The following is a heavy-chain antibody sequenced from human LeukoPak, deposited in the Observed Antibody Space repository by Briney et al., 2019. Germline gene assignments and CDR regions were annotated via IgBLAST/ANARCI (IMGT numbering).Heavy chain of an antibody. CDR1: GFTFSSFA. D-gene: IGHD5-12*01. V-gene: IGHV3-23*01. Sequence: PGGSLRLSCAASGFTFSSFAMSWVRQAPGKGLEWVSTIRVTGDIAYYADSLKGRFTISRDSSKHTLFLQMNSLRVDDTAVYYCAKLRGYSGYDVMDYWGQGTLVTVSS. CDR3: AKLRGYSGYDVMDY. CDR2: IRVTGDIA. J-gene: IGHJ4*02.